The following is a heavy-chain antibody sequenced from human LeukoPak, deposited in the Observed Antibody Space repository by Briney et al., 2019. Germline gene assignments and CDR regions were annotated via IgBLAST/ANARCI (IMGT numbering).Heavy chain of an antibody. CDR1: GFTFSSYA. D-gene: IGHD3-10*01. V-gene: IGHV3-23*01. Sequence: GGSLRLSCAASGFTFSSYAMSWVRQAPGKGLEWVSAISGSGGSTYYADSVKSRFTISRDNSKNTLYLQMNSLRAEDTAVYYCAKKRSGYYGSGYYYYGMDVWGQGTTVTVSS. CDR2: ISGSGGST. J-gene: IGHJ6*02. CDR3: AKKRSGYYGSGYYYYGMDV.